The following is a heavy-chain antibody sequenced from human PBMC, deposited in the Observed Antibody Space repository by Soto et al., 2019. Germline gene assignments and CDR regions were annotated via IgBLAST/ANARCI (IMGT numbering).Heavy chain of an antibody. CDR3: ARSARDDFWSGKNYYYYYMDV. V-gene: IGHV1-2*04. J-gene: IGHJ6*03. CDR1: GYTFTGYY. D-gene: IGHD3-3*01. Sequence: ASVKVSCKASGYTFTGYYMHCVRQAPGQGLEWMGWINPNSGGTNYAQKFQGWVTMTRDTSISTAYMELSRLRSDDTAVYYCARSARDDFWSGKNYYYYYMDVWGKGTTVTVSS. CDR2: INPNSGGT.